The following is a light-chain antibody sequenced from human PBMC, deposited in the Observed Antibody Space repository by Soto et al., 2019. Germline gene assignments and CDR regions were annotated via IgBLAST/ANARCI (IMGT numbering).Light chain of an antibody. V-gene: IGKV1-16*01. CDR3: QQYKSYPRT. Sequence: DIQMTQSPSSLSASEGDRVSITCRASEDINNYVVWFQQKPGKAPKTLIYAASVLPSGVPSRFSGSGSGTDFTLTIRSLQPEDFATYYCQQYKSYPRTFGQGTKVDIK. CDR2: AAS. CDR1: EDINNY. J-gene: IGKJ1*01.